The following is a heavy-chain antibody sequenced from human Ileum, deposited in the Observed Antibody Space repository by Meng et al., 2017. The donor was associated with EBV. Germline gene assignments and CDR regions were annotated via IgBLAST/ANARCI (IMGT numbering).Heavy chain of an antibody. CDR3: ARDPTGGEDHQRV. Sequence: QVLLHESGPGPVTPSGTLSPSWAAAVGSTSSSNWWSWVRQPPGKGLEWIGKIYHSGLTIYNPSLKSRVTMSVDNSKNQFSLKLNSMTAADTVVYYCARDPTGGEDHQRVWGQGTLVTAPQ. D-gene: IGHD1-14*01. V-gene: IGHV4-4*02. CDR2: IYHSGLT. CDR1: VGSTSSSNW. J-gene: IGHJ4*02.